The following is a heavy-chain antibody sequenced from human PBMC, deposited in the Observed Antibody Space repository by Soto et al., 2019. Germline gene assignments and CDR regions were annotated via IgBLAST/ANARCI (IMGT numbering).Heavy chain of an antibody. CDR2: ISSSGSTI. CDR3: ARYLRRRSGPDQHYYYGMDV. CDR1: GFTFSSYE. J-gene: IGHJ6*02. D-gene: IGHD3-3*01. Sequence: EVQLVESGGGLVQPGGSLRLSCAASGFTFSSYEMNWVRQAPGKGLERVSYISSSGSTIYYADSVKGRFTISRDNAKNSLYLQMNSLRAEDTAVYYCARYLRRRSGPDQHYYYGMDVWGQGTTVTVSS. V-gene: IGHV3-48*03.